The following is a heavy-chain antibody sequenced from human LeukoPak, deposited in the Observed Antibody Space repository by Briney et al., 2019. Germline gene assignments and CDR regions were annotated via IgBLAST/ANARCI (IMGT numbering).Heavy chain of an antibody. D-gene: IGHD3-3*01. J-gene: IGHJ3*02. CDR1: GFTFSSYA. CDR2: ISYDGGNK. CDR3: ARHPHRDYDFWSGYPHAFDI. V-gene: IGHV3-30*04. Sequence: GGSLRLSCEASGFTFSSYAVHWVRQAPGKGLEWVAVISYDGGNKFYADSVKGRFTISRDNSKNTLDLQMSSLRAEDTAVYYCARHPHRDYDFWSGYPHAFDIWGQGTMVTVSS.